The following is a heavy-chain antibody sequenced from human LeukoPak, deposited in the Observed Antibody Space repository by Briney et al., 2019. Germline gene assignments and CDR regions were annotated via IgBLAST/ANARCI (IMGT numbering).Heavy chain of an antibody. CDR1: GGSFSGYC. D-gene: IGHD4-17*01. J-gene: IGHJ6*01. V-gene: IGHV4-34*01. CDR2: IKHSGST. CDR3: ARGGDGQYYYYGMDV. Sequence: SETLSLTCAVSGGSFSGYCWSWIRQPPGKGLEWMGEIKHSGSTNYNPSLKNRVTISVDTSKNQFSLKMSSVTAADTAVYYWARGGDGQYYYYGMDVWGEGTTVTVS.